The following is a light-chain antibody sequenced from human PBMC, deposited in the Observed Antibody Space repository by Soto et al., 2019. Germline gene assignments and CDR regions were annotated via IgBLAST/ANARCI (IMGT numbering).Light chain of an antibody. V-gene: IGKV2-28*01. Sequence: DIVMTHSPLSLHVTFGEPASISCRSSQSLLHSNGYNYLDWYLQKPGQSPQLLIYLGSNRASGVPDRFSGSGSGTDFTLKISRVEAEDVGVYYCMQALQTPTFGQGTGLEIK. CDR3: MQALQTPT. J-gene: IGKJ5*01. CDR1: QSLLHSNGYNY. CDR2: LGS.